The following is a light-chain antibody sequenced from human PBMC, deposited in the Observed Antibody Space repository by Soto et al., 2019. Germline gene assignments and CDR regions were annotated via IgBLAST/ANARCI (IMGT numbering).Light chain of an antibody. Sequence: EIVLAQSPGTLSFSPGDRATLSCRASQSFNSRYLAWFQQRPGQAPRLLIYATSSRAADIPDRFSGSGSGTDFTLTINRLEPEDFAVYYCQQYGSAPWPFGQGTKVEIK. J-gene: IGKJ1*01. CDR1: QSFNSRY. CDR2: ATS. CDR3: QQYGSAPWP. V-gene: IGKV3-20*01.